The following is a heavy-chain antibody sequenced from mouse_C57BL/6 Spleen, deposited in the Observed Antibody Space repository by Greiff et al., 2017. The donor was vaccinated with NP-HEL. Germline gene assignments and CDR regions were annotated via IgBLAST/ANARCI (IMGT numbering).Heavy chain of an antibody. J-gene: IGHJ3*01. Sequence: VQLQQSGPELVKPGASVKISCKASGYAFSSSWMNWVKQRPGKGLEWIGRIYPGDGDTNYNGKFKGKATLTADKSSSTAYMQLSSLTSEDSAVYVCAADGPFAYWGQGTLVTVSA. CDR2: IYPGDGDT. CDR1: GYAFSSSW. CDR3: AADGPFAY. V-gene: IGHV1-82*01. D-gene: IGHD2-3*01.